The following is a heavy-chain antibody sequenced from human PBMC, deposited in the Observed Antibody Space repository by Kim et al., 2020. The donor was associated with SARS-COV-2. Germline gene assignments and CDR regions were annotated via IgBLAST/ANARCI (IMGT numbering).Heavy chain of an antibody. Sequence: ADSVKGRFTISRDNSKNTLYLQMNSLRGDDTAVYYCAPRLGLTGYPYAYWGQGTLVTVSS. D-gene: IGHD3-9*01. J-gene: IGHJ4*02. V-gene: IGHV3-23*01. CDR3: APRLGLTGYPYAY.